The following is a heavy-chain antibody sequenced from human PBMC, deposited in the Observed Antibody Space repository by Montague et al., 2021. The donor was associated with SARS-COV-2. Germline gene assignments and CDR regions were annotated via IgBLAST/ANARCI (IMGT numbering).Heavy chain of an antibody. D-gene: IGHD3-3*01. CDR2: VLYNKGT. Sequence: SETLSLTCTVSGVSVTDYYWSWIWQPPGTGLEWVGDVLYNKGTNFNFSLKSRVAISVDTSKNQFPLRLTPVTAADTAFYYCMRHPHYDCLSGPPDFWGQGTLVTVSS. CDR1: GVSVTDYY. CDR3: MRHPHYDCLSGPPDF. J-gene: IGHJ4*02. V-gene: IGHV4-59*08.